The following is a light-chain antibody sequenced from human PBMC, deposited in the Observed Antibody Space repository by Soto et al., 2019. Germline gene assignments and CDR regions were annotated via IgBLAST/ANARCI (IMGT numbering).Light chain of an antibody. J-gene: IGLJ3*02. CDR1: NSDVGGYNY. CDR3: LSYTSSGPLV. CDR2: DVN. V-gene: IGLV2-14*01. Sequence: QSALTQPASVSGSPGQSITISCTGTNSDVGGYNYVSWYQQHPGKAPKLMICDVNSRPSGVSDRFSGSKSGNTASLTISGLQAEDEADYYCLSYTSSGPLVFGGGTKLTVL.